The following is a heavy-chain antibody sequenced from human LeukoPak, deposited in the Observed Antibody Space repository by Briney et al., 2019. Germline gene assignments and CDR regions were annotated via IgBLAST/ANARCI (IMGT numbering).Heavy chain of an antibody. CDR3: AKDSGDYVIDF. V-gene: IGHV3-30*02. CDR2: IWYDGSNQ. Sequence: QPGGSLRLSCAAAGFSFSSYGMHWVRQAPGKGLEWVAFIWYDGSNQDYADSVKGRFTISRDNSKNTLDLQMNSLRAEDTAVYYCAKDSGDYVIDFWGQGTLATVSS. D-gene: IGHD2-21*02. CDR1: GFSFSSYG. J-gene: IGHJ4*02.